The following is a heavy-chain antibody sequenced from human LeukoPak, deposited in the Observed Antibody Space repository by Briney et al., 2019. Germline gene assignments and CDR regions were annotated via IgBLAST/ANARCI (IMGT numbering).Heavy chain of an antibody. Sequence: ASVKVSCKASGYTFTDYYIHWVRQAPGQGLEWMGWINTNTGNPTYARGFTGRFVFSLDTSVSTAYLQISSLKTEDTAVYYCARDRTLFDYWGQGTLVTVSS. V-gene: IGHV7-4-1*02. D-gene: IGHD1-14*01. CDR2: INTNTGNP. J-gene: IGHJ4*02. CDR1: GYTFTDYY. CDR3: ARDRTLFDY.